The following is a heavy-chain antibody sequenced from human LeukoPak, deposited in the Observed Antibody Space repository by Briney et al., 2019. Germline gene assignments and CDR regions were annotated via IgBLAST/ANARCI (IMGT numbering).Heavy chain of an antibody. V-gene: IGHV4-34*01. CDR2: INHSGST. J-gene: IGHJ6*02. D-gene: IGHD3-9*01. Sequence: SETLSLTCAVYGGSFSGYYWSWIRQPPGKGLEWIGEINHSGSTNYNPSLKSRVTISVDTSKNQFSLKLSSVTAADTAVYYCARFLHYDILTGPRSNGMDVWGQGTTVTVSS. CDR3: ARFLHYDILTGPRSNGMDV. CDR1: GGSFSGYY.